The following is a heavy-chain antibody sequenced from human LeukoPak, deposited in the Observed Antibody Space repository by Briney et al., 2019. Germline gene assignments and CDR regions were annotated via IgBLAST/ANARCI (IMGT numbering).Heavy chain of an antibody. CDR2: IIPSLGIA. D-gene: IGHD3-10*01. CDR3: ARTARGAAFGEPYYYAMDV. Sequence: ASVKVSCKASGGTFSSYAISWVRQAPGQGLEWMGGIIPSLGIANYAQKFQGRVTITADKSTSTAYMELSSLRSEDTAVYYCARTARGAAFGEPYYYAMDVWGQGTTVTVSS. J-gene: IGHJ6*02. CDR1: GGTFSSYA. V-gene: IGHV1-69*10.